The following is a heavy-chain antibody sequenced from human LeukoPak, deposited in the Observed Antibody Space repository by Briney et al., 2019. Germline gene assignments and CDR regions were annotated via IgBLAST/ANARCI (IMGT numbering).Heavy chain of an antibody. CDR2: INSDGSST. J-gene: IGHJ4*02. V-gene: IGHV3-74*01. CDR3: ARGRCSSTGCFPDY. D-gene: IGHD2-2*01. Sequence: GGSLRLSCAASGFTFSSYWTHWVRQAPGKGLVWVSRINSDGSSTSYADSVKGRFTIPRDNAKNTLFLQMNSLRAEDTAVYYCARGRCSSTGCFPDYWGQGTLVTVSS. CDR1: GFTFSSYW.